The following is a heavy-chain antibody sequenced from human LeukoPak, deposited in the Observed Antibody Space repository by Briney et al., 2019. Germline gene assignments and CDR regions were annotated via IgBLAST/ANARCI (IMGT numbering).Heavy chain of an antibody. CDR2: IYYSGST. CDR1: GGSISSYY. CDR3: ARERLKGNWFDP. V-gene: IGHV4-59*01. D-gene: IGHD5-12*01. Sequence: SETLSLTCTVSGGSISSYYWSWIRQPPGKGLEWIGYIYYSGSTNYNPSLKSRGTISVDTSKNQFSLKLSSVTAADTAVYYCARERLKGNWFDPWGQGTLVTVSS. J-gene: IGHJ5*02.